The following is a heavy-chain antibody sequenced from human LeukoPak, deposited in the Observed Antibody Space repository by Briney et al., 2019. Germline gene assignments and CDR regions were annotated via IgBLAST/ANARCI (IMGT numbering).Heavy chain of an antibody. J-gene: IGHJ6*02. D-gene: IGHD6-13*01. CDR2: INPSGGST. V-gene: IGHV1-46*01. CDR3: ARDPAAAADYYYYYGMDV. CDR1: GYTFTSYY. Sequence: ASVKVSCKASGYTFTSYYMHWVRLAPGQGLEWMGIINPSGGSTSYAQKFQGRVTMTRDTSTSTVYMELSSLRSEDTAVYYCARDPAAAADYYYYYGMDVWGQGTTVTVSS.